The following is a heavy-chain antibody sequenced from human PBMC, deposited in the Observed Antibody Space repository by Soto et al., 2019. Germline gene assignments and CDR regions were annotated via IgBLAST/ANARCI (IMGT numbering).Heavy chain of an antibody. J-gene: IGHJ4*02. V-gene: IGHV3-64*01. D-gene: IGHD3-16*02. CDR3: ARARNDYIWGSYRYTQEYFDY. CDR2: ISSNGGST. CDR1: GFTFSSYA. Sequence: GGSLRLSCAASGFTFSSYAMHWVRQAPGKGLEYVSAISSNGGSTYYANSVKGRFTISRDNSKNTLYLQMGSLRAEDMAVYYCARARNDYIWGSYRYTQEYFDYWGQGTLVTVSS.